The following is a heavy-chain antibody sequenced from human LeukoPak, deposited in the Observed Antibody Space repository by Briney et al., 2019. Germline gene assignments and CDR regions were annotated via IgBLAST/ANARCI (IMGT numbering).Heavy chain of an antibody. CDR2: IIPIFGTA. CDR1: GGTFSSYA. D-gene: IGHD1-14*01. V-gene: IGHV1-69*05. Sequence: SVKVSCKASGGTFSSYAISWVRQAPGQGLEWMGGIIPIFGTANYAQKFQGRVTMTRDTSTSTVYMELSSLRSEDTAVYSCARGILGISDAFDIWGQGTMVTVSS. CDR3: ARGILGISDAFDI. J-gene: IGHJ3*02.